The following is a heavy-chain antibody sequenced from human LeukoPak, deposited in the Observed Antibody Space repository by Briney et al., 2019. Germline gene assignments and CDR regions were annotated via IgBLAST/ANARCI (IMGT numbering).Heavy chain of an antibody. CDR2: IYSGGST. Sequence: GGSLRLSCAASGFTVGSNYMSWLRQAPGKGLEWVSVIYSGGSTYYADSVKGRFTISRDNSKNTLYLQMNSLRAEDTAVYYCARDKDFQHWGQGTLVTVSS. V-gene: IGHV3-66*01. CDR1: GFTVGSNY. J-gene: IGHJ1*01. CDR3: ARDKDFQH.